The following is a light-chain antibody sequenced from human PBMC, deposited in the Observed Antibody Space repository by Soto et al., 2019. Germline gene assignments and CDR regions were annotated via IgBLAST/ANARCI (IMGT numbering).Light chain of an antibody. Sequence: QSALTQPASVSGSPGQSITISCTGTSSDVGGYNYVSWYQQHPGKAPKLMIYDVGNRPSGISNRFSGSKSGNTASLTISGLQAEDEADYYCSSYTSSSTPYFVFGPGTSSPS. CDR2: DVG. CDR1: SSDVGGYNY. CDR3: SSYTSSSTPYFV. J-gene: IGLJ1*01. V-gene: IGLV2-14*03.